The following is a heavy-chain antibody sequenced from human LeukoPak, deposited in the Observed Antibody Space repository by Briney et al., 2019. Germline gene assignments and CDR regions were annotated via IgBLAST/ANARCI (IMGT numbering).Heavy chain of an antibody. J-gene: IGHJ4*02. CDR3: ARLPTFYYDSSGYHYDY. V-gene: IGHV3-23*01. CDR1: GFTFSSYT. D-gene: IGHD3-22*01. CDR2: TAGSGISK. Sequence: GGSLRLSCAASGFTFSSYTMHWIRQAPGRGLEWASSTAGSGISKDYADSVKGRFTISKDKSKNTLYLQMDNLRAEDTGVYFCARLPTFYYDSSGYHYDYWGQGTLVTVSS.